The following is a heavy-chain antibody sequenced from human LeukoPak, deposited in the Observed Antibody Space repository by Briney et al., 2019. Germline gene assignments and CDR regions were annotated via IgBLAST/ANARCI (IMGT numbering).Heavy chain of an antibody. J-gene: IGHJ6*02. V-gene: IGHV5-51*01. Sequence: GESLKISCKGSGYSFTSYWIGWVRQMPGKGLEWMGIIYPGDSETRYSPSFQGQVTISADKSISTAYLQWSSLKASDTAMYYCARQVPYYYYGMDVWGQGTTVTVSS. CDR2: IYPGDSET. CDR3: ARQVPYYYYGMDV. CDR1: GYSFTSYW.